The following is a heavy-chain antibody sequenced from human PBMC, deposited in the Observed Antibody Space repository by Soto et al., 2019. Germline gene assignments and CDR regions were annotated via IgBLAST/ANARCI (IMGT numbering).Heavy chain of an antibody. V-gene: IGHV3-23*01. CDR2: ISGSGGST. D-gene: IGHD1-26*01. J-gene: IGHJ6*02. CDR1: GFTSSSYA. CDR3: AKAATDYYYYGMDV. Sequence: PGGSLRLSCAASGFTSSSYAMSWVRQAPGKGLEWVSAISGSGGSTYYADSVKGRFTISRDNSKNTLYLQMNSLRAEDTAVYYCAKAATDYYYYGMDVWGQGTTVTVSS.